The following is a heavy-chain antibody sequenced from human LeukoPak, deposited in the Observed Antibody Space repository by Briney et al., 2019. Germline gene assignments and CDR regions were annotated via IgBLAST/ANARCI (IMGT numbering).Heavy chain of an antibody. CDR3: ARRHRIEAGYCSSTSCYVGVFDY. V-gene: IGHV4-34*01. D-gene: IGHD2-2*01. CDR2: INHSGST. J-gene: IGHJ4*02. CDR1: GGSISSGGYS. Sequence: PSETLSLTCAVSGGSISSGGYSWSWIRQPPGKGLEWIGEINHSGSTNYNPSLKSRVTISVDTSKNQFSLKLSSVTAADTAVYYCARRHRIEAGYCSSTSCYVGVFDYWGQGTLVTVSS.